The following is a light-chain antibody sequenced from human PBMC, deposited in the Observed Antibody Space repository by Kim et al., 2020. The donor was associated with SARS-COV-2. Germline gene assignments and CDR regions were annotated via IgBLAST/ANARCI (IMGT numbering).Light chain of an antibody. CDR3: QSRDSGGKVV. V-gene: IGLV3-19*01. CDR2: GRN. CDR1: SLRIYY. J-gene: IGLJ2*01. Sequence: VSLGRTVRITCQGASLRIYYATWYQQKPRQAPVLVIYGRNNRPSGIPDRFSGSASGNTASLTISGTQAEDEADFYCQSRDSGGKVVFGGGTKLTVL.